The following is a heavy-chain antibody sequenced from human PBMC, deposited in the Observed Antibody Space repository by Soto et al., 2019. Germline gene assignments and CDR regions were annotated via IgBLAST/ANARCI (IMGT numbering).Heavy chain of an antibody. CDR1: GYTFTSYA. D-gene: IGHD2-21*02. V-gene: IGHV1-3*01. CDR3: ARGPQAIVVVTVPYNWFDP. CDR2: INAGNGNT. Sequence: GASVEVSCKASGYTFTSYAMHWVRQAPGQRLEWMGWINAGNGNTKYSQKFQGRVTITRDTSASTAYMELSSLRSEDTAVYYCARGPQAIVVVTVPYNWFDPWGQGTLVTVSS. J-gene: IGHJ5*02.